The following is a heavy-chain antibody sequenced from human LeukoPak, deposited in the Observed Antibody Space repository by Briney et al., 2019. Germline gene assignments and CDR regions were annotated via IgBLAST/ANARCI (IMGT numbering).Heavy chain of an antibody. D-gene: IGHD5-18*01. V-gene: IGHV1-2*02. Sequence: ASVKVSCKTSGYTFTHYYLHWVRQAPGQGLEWMGWINPNSGDTNYAQQFQGRVTMTRDTSFTTVYMEVSRLTSDDTAVYYCARGWKYRFGFHFDYWGQGTLVTVSS. CDR1: GYTFTHYY. J-gene: IGHJ4*02. CDR2: INPNSGDT. CDR3: ARGWKYRFGFHFDY.